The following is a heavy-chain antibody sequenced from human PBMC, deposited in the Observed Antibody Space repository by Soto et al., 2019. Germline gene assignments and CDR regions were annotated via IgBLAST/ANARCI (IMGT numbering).Heavy chain of an antibody. Sequence: GGSLRLSCAASGFTFSSYAMTWVRQAPGKGLEWVSSISGSGGSTYYADSVKGRFTISRDNSKNTLYLRMNSLRAEDTAVYYCAKVCYQSMTVVEGFDYWGQGTLVTVSS. D-gene: IGHD3-22*01. V-gene: IGHV3-23*01. CDR2: ISGSGGST. CDR1: GFTFSSYA. J-gene: IGHJ4*02. CDR3: AKVCYQSMTVVEGFDY.